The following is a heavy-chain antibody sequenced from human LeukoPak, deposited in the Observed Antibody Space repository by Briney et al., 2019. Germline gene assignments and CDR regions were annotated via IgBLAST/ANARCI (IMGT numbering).Heavy chain of an antibody. V-gene: IGHV4-39*07. D-gene: IGHD3-10*01. Sequence: SETLSLTCTVSGGSINTNNYYWGWIRQPPGKGLEWIGSIYYSGSTYYNPSLKSRVTISVDTSKNQFSLKLSSVTAADTAVYYCARDHRFGELLAMFDPWGQGTLVTVSS. CDR2: IYYSGST. J-gene: IGHJ5*02. CDR3: ARDHRFGELLAMFDP. CDR1: GGSINTNNYY.